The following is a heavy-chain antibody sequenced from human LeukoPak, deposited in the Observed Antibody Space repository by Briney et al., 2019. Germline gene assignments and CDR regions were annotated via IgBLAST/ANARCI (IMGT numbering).Heavy chain of an antibody. J-gene: IGHJ4*02. CDR3: ARERDVWVVLPLDC. Sequence: SETLSLTCTVSGYSISTGYFWAWIRQPPGKGVEWIGSISRGAGTYYSPSLKSRVTMSLDTSKNQFSVNLTSVTAADTAVYYCARERDVWVVLPLDCWGQGDLVSVSS. D-gene: IGHD3-16*02. V-gene: IGHV4-38-2*02. CDR2: ISRGAGT. CDR1: GYSISTGYF.